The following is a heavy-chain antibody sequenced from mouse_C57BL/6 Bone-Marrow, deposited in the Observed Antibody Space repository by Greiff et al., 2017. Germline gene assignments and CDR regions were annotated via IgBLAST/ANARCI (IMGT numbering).Heavy chain of an antibody. CDR1: GYTFTSYT. CDR2: INPSSGYT. V-gene: IGHV1-4*01. CDR3: ARASLYDYDCKAWFAY. Sequence: VQLQQSGAELARPGASVKMSCKASGYTFTSYTMHWVKQRPGQGLEWIGYINPSSGYTKYNQKFKDKATLTADKSSSTAYMQLSRLTSEDSAVYYCARASLYDYDCKAWFAYWGQGTLVTVSA. D-gene: IGHD2-4*01. J-gene: IGHJ3*01.